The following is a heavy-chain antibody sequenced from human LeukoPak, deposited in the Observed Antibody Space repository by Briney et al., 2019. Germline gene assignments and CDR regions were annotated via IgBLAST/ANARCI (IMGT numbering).Heavy chain of an antibody. D-gene: IGHD6-19*01. Sequence: GGSLRLSCAASGFTFSSYSMNWVRQAPGKGLEYVSAISSNGGSTYYANSVEGRFTISRDNSKNTLYLQMGSLRAEDMAVYYCARGWGSGWDYFDYWGQGTLVTVSS. CDR1: GFTFSSYS. J-gene: IGHJ4*02. V-gene: IGHV3-64*01. CDR2: ISSNGGST. CDR3: ARGWGSGWDYFDY.